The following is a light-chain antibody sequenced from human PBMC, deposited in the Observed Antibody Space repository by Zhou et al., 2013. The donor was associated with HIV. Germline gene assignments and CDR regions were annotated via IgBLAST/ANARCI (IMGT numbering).Light chain of an antibody. CDR2: DTS. J-gene: IGKJ4*01. CDR1: QSVSSDY. CDR3: QQRSSWPPS. V-gene: IGKV3-11*01. Sequence: EIVMTQSPTTLSVSLGDRATLSCRASQSVSSDYLAWYQQKPGQAPRLLIYDTSKRATGIPARFSGSGSGTDFTLTINSLQPEDFAVYYCQQRSSWPPSFGGGSTLEIK.